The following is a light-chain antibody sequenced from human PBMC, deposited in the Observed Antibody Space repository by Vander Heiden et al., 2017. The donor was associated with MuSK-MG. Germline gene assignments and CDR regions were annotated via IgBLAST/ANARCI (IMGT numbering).Light chain of an antibody. J-gene: IGLJ3*02. CDR3: YSYAGSSTFV. CDR2: EVD. CDR1: RSDVGSFNL. V-gene: IGLV2-23*02. Sequence: QSALTQPASVSGSPGQSITISCTGSRSDVGSFNLVSWYRQHPGKAPQLMIFEVDKRPSGVSNRFSGSKSGNTASLTISGLQAEDEADYYCYSYAGSSTFVFGGGTKVTVL.